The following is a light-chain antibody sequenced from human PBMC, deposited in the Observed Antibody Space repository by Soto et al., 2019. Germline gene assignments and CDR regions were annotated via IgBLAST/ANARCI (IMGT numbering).Light chain of an antibody. J-gene: IGLJ1*01. Sequence: QSALTQPASVSGSPGQSITISCTGTSRDVGRYNLVSWYQQHPGKAPKLMIYEGTTRPSGVSNRFSGSKSGNMASLTISGLQAEDETDYYCCSSAGSSTYVFGTGTQLTVL. V-gene: IGLV2-23*01. CDR2: EGT. CDR1: SRDVGRYNL. CDR3: CSSAGSSTYV.